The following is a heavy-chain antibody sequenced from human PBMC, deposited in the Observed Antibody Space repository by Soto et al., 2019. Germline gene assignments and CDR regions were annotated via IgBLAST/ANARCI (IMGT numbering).Heavy chain of an antibody. CDR3: ARGGDCSGGSCYPDYFDY. V-gene: IGHV3-33*01. Sequence: GGSLRLSCAASGFTFSSYGMHWVRQAPGKGLEWVAVIWYDGSNKYYADSVKGRFTISRDNSKNTLYLQMNSLRAEDTAVYYCARGGDCSGGSCYPDYFDYWGQGTLVTVSS. D-gene: IGHD2-15*01. CDR1: GFTFSSYG. J-gene: IGHJ4*02. CDR2: IWYDGSNK.